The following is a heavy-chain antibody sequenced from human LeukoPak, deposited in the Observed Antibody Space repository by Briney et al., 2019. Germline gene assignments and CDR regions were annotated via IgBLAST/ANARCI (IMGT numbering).Heavy chain of an antibody. CDR2: IYTSGST. Sequence: SETLSLTCTVSGGSISSYYWSWIRQPAGKGLEWIGRIYTSGSTNYNPSLKSRVTMSVDTSKNQFSLKLSSVTAADTAVYYCAREERYYDSSGYPDPGAFDIWGQGTMVTVSS. CDR3: AREERYYDSSGYPDPGAFDI. V-gene: IGHV4-4*07. CDR1: GGSISSYY. J-gene: IGHJ3*02. D-gene: IGHD3-22*01.